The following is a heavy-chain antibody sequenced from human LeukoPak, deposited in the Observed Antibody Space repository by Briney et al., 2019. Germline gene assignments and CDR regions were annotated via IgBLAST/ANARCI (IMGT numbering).Heavy chain of an antibody. Sequence: GGSLRLSCVVSGLTFSSSWMHWVRQAPGKGLVWVSHINTDGSKTFYADSVKGRFTTSRDNAKNTLYLQLDSLRAEDTAVYYFLRGGDWIDFLGRGTLVTVSS. D-gene: IGHD2-21*02. CDR3: LRGGDWIDF. CDR1: GLTFSSSW. J-gene: IGHJ4*02. CDR2: INTDGSKT. V-gene: IGHV3-74*01.